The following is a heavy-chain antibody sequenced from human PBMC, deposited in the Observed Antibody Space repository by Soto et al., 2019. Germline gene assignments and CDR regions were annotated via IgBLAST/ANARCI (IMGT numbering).Heavy chain of an antibody. CDR3: ARGDDIVVVPAAPEGYYYYGMDV. D-gene: IGHD2-2*01. V-gene: IGHV3-30-3*01. CDR2: ISYDGSNK. J-gene: IGHJ6*02. CDR1: GFTFSSYA. Sequence: ESGGGVVQPGRSLRLSCAASGFTFSSYAMHWVRQAPGKGLEWVAVISYDGSNKYYADSVKGRFTISRDNSKNTLYLQMNSLRAEDTAVYYCARGDDIVVVPAAPEGYYYYGMDVWGQGTTVTVSS.